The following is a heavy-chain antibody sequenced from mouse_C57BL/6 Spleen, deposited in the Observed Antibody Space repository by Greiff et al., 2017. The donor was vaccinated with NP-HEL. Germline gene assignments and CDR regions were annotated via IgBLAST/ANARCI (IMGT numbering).Heavy chain of an antibody. J-gene: IGHJ2*01. V-gene: IGHV1-64*01. D-gene: IGHD1-1*01. CDR2: IHPNSGST. CDR1: GYTFTSYW. CDR3: ARCTTVVATDY. Sequence: QVQLQQPGAELVKPGASVKLSCKASGYTFTSYWMHWVKQRPGQGLEWIGMIHPNSGSTNYNEKFKSKATLTVDKSSSTAYMQLSSLTSEDSAVYYCARCTTVVATDYWGQGTTLTVSS.